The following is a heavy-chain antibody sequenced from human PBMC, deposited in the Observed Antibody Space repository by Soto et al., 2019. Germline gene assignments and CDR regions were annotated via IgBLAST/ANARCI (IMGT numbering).Heavy chain of an antibody. J-gene: IGHJ6*02. D-gene: IGHD3-10*01. V-gene: IGHV1-2*02. CDR1: GYTFTGHY. CDR2: LKTDNGGT. Sequence: QVQLVQSGAEVKPPGASVKVSCKASGYTFTGHYMHWVRQVSGKRLEFLGWLKTDNGGTYYAPKFQGRVTFPRDTSTITAYMELSALHSAAAAVYFCARDLCPLGSGSPSPLYGMDLWGQGTTVAVSS. CDR3: ARDLCPLGSGSPSPLYGMDL.